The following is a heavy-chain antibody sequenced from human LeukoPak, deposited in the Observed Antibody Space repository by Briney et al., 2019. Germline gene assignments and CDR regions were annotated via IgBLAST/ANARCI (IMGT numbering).Heavy chain of an antibody. CDR2: IYYSGNT. D-gene: IGHD4-17*01. CDR1: GGSISSGGYY. J-gene: IGHJ4*01. V-gene: IGHV4-31*03. Sequence: SETLSLTCTVSGGSISSGGYYWSWIRQRPGKDLEWIGYIYYSGNTYYNPSLKGRVTISVDTSKNQFSLKLNSVTAADTAVYYCARSTVPYYFGYWGQGTLVTVSS. CDR3: ARSTVPYYFGY.